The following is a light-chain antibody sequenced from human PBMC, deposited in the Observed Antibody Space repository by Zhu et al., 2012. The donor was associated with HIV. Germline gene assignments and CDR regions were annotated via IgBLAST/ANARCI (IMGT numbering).Light chain of an antibody. CDR1: ETIKSD. V-gene: IGKV3-15*01. CDR2: DTS. CDR3: QQYDDWPPLT. Sequence: MLLTQSPATLSVSPGERATLSCRASETIKSDLAWYQQKPGQAPRLLIYDTSTRATGVPARFSGSGSGTEFTLTISSLQSEDFAVYYCQQYDDWPPLTFGGGTKVEIK. J-gene: IGKJ4*01.